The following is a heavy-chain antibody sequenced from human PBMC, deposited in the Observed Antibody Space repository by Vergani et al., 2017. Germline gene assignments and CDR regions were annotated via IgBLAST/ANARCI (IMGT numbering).Heavy chain of an antibody. Sequence: QVQLQESGPGLVTPSETLSLICTVSGGSIRSYYWSWIRQPSGKGLEWIGYIYYSGSTNYNPSLKSRVTISVDTSKNQFSRKPSTVTAADTAVYYCARAVEQQLVDYYYYYMDVWGKGTTVTVSS. CDR1: GGSIRSYY. J-gene: IGHJ6*03. CDR3: ARAVEQQLVDYYYYYMDV. V-gene: IGHV4-59*01. D-gene: IGHD6-13*01. CDR2: IYYSGST.